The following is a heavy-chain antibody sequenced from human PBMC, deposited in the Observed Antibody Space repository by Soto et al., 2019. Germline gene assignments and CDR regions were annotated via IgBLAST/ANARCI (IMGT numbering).Heavy chain of an antibody. J-gene: IGHJ6*02. D-gene: IGHD6-13*01. V-gene: IGHV3-23*01. Sequence: GGSLRLSCAVSGFTFSSYAMSWVRQAPGKGLEWVSAISGSGGSTYYADSVKGRFTISRDNSKNTLYLQMNSLRAEDTAVYYCAKTIAARYYYYGMDVWGQGTTVTVSS. CDR2: ISGSGGST. CDR1: GFTFSSYA. CDR3: AKTIAARYYYYGMDV.